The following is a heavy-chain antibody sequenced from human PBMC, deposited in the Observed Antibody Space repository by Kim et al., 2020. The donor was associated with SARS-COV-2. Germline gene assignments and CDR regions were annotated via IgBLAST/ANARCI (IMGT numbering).Heavy chain of an antibody. J-gene: IGHJ4*02. V-gene: IGHV3-30*03. D-gene: IGHD4-17*01. CDR3: ARDRIPTVTLVHYFDY. Sequence: GGSLRLSCAASGFTLKTYAMHWVRQAPGKGLEWVAVILYDGSTQYYADSVKGLFTISRDTSKNTVYLQMNSLRPGDTAVYYCARDRIPTVTLVHYFDYWSQGTLVTVSS. CDR1: GFTLKTYA. CDR2: ILYDGSTQ.